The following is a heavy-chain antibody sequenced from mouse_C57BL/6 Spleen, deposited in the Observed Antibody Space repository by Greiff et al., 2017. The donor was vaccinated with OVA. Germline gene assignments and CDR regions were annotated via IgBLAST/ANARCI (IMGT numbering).Heavy chain of an antibody. D-gene: IGHD2-4*01. V-gene: IGHV5-17*01. CDR2: ISSGSSTI. J-gene: IGHJ4*01. CDR1: GFTFSDYG. Sequence: EVHLVESGGGLVKPGGSLKLSCAASGFTFSDYGMHWVRQAPEKGLEWVAYISSGSSTIYYADTVKGRFTISRDNAKNTLFLQMTSLRSEDTAMYYCAKYDYDPYYYAMDYWGQGTSVTVSS. CDR3: AKYDYDPYYYAMDY.